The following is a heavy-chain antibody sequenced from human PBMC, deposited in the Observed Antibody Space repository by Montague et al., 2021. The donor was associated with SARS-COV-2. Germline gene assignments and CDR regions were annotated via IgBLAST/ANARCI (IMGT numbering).Heavy chain of an antibody. CDR1: GGSFSGYY. CDR3: ASLTLGYCSSTSCYSDWFDP. CDR2: INHSGST. Sequence: ETLSLTCAVYGGSFSGYYWSWIRQPPGKGLEWIGEINHSGSTNYNPSLKSRVTISVDTSKNQFSLKLSSVTAADTAVYYCASLTLGYCSSTSCYSDWFDPWGQGTLVTVSS. D-gene: IGHD2-2*02. V-gene: IGHV4-34*01. J-gene: IGHJ5*02.